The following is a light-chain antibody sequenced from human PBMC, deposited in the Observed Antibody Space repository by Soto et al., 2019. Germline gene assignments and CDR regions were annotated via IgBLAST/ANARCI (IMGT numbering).Light chain of an antibody. CDR1: SSDVGGYNY. CDR3: SSYAGSNNLV. CDR2: EVS. J-gene: IGLJ2*01. Sequence: QSALTQPPSASGSPGHSVTISCTGTSSDVGGYNYVSWYQQHPGKAPKLVIYEVSKRPSGVPDRFSGSKSGNTASLTVSGLQAEDEADYYCSSYAGSNNLVFGGGTKLTVL. V-gene: IGLV2-8*01.